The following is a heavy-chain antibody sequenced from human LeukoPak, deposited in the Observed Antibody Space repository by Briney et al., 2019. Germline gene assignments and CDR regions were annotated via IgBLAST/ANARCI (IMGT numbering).Heavy chain of an antibody. CDR1: GYTFTGYY. CDR3: ARVRTVVVPAADNFGY. J-gene: IGHJ4*02. CDR2: INPNSGGT. Sequence: ASVKVSCKASGYTFTGYYMHWVRQAPGQGLAWMGWINPNSGGTNYAQKFQGRVTMTRDTSISTAYMELSRLRSDDTAVYYCARVRTVVVPAADNFGYWGQGTLVTVSS. D-gene: IGHD2-2*01. V-gene: IGHV1-2*02.